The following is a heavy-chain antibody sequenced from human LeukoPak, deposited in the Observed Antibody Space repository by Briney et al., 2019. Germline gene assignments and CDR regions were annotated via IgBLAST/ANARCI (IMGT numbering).Heavy chain of an antibody. CDR3: AAVPAAIGYFDY. CDR1: GGFISSYY. Sequence: SETLSLTCTVSGGFISSYYWSWIRQPPGKGLEWIGYIYTSGSANYNPSLKSRVTISVDTSKNQFSLKLSSVTAADTAVYYCAAVPAAIGYFDYWGQGTLVTVSS. J-gene: IGHJ4*02. D-gene: IGHD2-2*02. CDR2: IYTSGSA. V-gene: IGHV4-4*09.